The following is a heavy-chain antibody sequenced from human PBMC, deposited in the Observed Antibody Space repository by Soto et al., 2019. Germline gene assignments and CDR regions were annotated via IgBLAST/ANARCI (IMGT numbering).Heavy chain of an antibody. CDR2: INAGNGKT. CDR3: ARAGDDCSTTNRYMIDY. V-gene: IGHV1-3*01. Sequence: SXKVSFKASGYTXSTYARNLVRQAPGQSLEWMGWINAGNGKTKYPQKFQGRVTITRDTSATTAYMELSSLISEDKAVYYCARAGDDCSTTNRYMIDYWGQGPLVTVSS. D-gene: IGHD2-2*02. J-gene: IGHJ4*02. CDR1: GYTXSTYA.